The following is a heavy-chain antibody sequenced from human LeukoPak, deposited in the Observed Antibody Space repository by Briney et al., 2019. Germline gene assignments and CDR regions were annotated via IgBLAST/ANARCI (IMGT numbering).Heavy chain of an antibody. J-gene: IGHJ4*02. CDR1: GYSISSGYY. D-gene: IGHD3-10*01. CDR2: IYHSGST. Sequence: SETLSLTCTVSGYSISSGYYWGWIRQPPGKGLEWIGSIYHSGSTYYNPSLKSRVTISVDTSKNQFSLKLSSVTAADTAVYYCARHSRGGFGELFFDYWGQGTLVTVSS. CDR3: ARHSRGGFGELFFDY. V-gene: IGHV4-38-2*02.